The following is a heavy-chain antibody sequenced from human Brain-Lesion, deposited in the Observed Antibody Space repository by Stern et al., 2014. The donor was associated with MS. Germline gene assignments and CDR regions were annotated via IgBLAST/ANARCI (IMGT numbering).Heavy chain of an antibody. V-gene: IGHV4-61*02. Sequence: VQLVESGPGLVKPSQTLSLSCTVSGGSISSGGYYWSWIRQPAGKGLEWIGRIFNSGSTSHNPSLKSRVTKSIDTSKNQFSLRLNSMTAADTAVYYCARGRVVPGFQYYATDVWGQGTTVIVSS. CDR3: ARGRVVPGFQYYATDV. CDR1: GGSISSGGYY. J-gene: IGHJ6*02. CDR2: IFNSGST. D-gene: IGHD2-2*01.